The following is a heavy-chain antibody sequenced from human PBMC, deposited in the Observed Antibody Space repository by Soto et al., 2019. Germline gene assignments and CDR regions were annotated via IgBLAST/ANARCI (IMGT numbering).Heavy chain of an antibody. CDR3: ARMLNMVRGVMSYYFDY. CDR1: GYTFTSYY. V-gene: IGHV1-46*01. J-gene: IGHJ4*02. CDR2: INPSGGST. Sequence: ASVKVSCKASGYTFTSYYMHWVRQAPGQGLEWMGIINPSGGSTSYAQKFQGRVTMTRDTSTSTVYMELSSLRSEDTAVYYCARMLNMVRGVMSYYFDYWGQGTLVTVSS. D-gene: IGHD3-10*01.